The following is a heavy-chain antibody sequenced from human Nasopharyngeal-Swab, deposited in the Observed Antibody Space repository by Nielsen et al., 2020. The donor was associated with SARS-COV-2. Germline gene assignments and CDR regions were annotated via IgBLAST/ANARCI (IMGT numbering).Heavy chain of an antibody. CDR3: AADDVGSVS. J-gene: IGHJ5*02. CDR2: IKSSTDGGTT. Sequence: WISQPPGKGLEWVGLIKSSTDGGTTDYIAPVKGRFNISRDDSKNTLYLQMTSLKTEDTAVYYCAADDVGSVSWGQGTLVTVSS. V-gene: IGHV3-15*01. D-gene: IGHD1-1*01.